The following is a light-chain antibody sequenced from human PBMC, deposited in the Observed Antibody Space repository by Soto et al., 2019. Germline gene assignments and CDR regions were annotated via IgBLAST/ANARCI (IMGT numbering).Light chain of an antibody. CDR3: QQYNSYWT. CDR1: QSISSW. J-gene: IGKJ1*01. Sequence: DIQMTQSPSTLSASVGDRVTSTCRASQSISSWLAWYQQKPGKAPKLLIFDASSLSRGVPSRFSGSGSGTEFTLTISSLQPDDFATYYCQQYNSYWTFGQGTRWIS. V-gene: IGKV1-5*01. CDR2: DAS.